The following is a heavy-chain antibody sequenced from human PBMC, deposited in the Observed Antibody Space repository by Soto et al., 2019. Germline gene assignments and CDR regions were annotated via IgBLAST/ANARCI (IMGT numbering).Heavy chain of an antibody. J-gene: IGHJ4*02. D-gene: IGHD4-17*01. CDR3: ASPPRATVTDNIFDY. Sequence: GPLRSGCAASGLTVNSYAMRWVRQAPGKGLEWVSAISGSDGSTYYADSVKGRFTISRDNTKNTLYLQMSSLRAEDTAVYYCASPPRATVTDNIFDYWGQGTLVTVSS. V-gene: IGHV3-23*01. CDR2: ISGSDGST. CDR1: GLTVNSYA.